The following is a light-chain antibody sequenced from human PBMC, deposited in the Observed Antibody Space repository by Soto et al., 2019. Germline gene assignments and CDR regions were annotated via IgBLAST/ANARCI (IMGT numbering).Light chain of an antibody. J-gene: IGLJ1*01. CDR1: KNDIGVYDF. Sequence: QSVLTQPPSASGSPGQSVTISCTGTKNDIGVYDFVSWYQHHPGKAPRLIIYEVVQRPSGVSNRFSGSKSGNTASLTISGLKVEDEADYYCCSSGGSPTYVFGTGTKLTVL. CDR2: EVV. CDR3: CSSGGSPTYV. V-gene: IGLV2-23*02.